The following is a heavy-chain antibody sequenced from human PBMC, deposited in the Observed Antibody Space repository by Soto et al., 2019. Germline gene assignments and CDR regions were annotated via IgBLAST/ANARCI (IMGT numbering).Heavy chain of an antibody. CDR2: ISGSGGST. D-gene: IGHD2-15*01. CDR1: GFTFSSYS. V-gene: IGHV3-23*01. CDR3: ARVLEGPYCSADACYSAEYFHH. J-gene: IGHJ1*01. Sequence: PGGSLRLSCAASGFTFSSYSMNWVRQAPWKGLEWVSAISGSGGSTYYADSVKGRFTISRDNSKNTLYLQMNSLRAEDTAVYYCARVLEGPYCSADACYSAEYFHHWGRGTLVTVSS.